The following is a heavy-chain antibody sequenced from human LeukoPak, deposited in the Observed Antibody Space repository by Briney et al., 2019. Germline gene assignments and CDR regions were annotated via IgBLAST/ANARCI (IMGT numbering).Heavy chain of an antibody. D-gene: IGHD3-16*02. CDR3: AKGWDEAYDYVWGSYRYTEGDV. V-gene: IGHV3-11*04. Sequence: GGSLRLSCAASGFTFSDYYMSWIRQAPGKGLEWVSYISSSGSTIYYADSVKGRFTISRDNSKNTLYLQMNSLRAEDTAVYYCAKGWDEAYDYVWGSYRYTEGDVWGQGTTVTVSS. J-gene: IGHJ6*02. CDR2: ISSSGSTI. CDR1: GFTFSDYY.